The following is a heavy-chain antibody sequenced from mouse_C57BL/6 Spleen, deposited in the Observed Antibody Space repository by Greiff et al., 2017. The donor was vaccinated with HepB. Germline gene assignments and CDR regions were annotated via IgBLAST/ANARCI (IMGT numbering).Heavy chain of an antibody. Sequence: VQLQQSGPELVKPGASVKISCKASGYTFTDYYMNWVKQSHGKSLEWIGDINPNNGGTSYNQKFKGKATLTVDKSSSTAYMELRSLTSEDSAVYYCARLGAGYYAMDYWGQGTSVTVSS. CDR3: ARLGAGYYAMDY. V-gene: IGHV1-26*01. CDR2: INPNNGGT. CDR1: GYTFTDYY. D-gene: IGHD3-3*01. J-gene: IGHJ4*01.